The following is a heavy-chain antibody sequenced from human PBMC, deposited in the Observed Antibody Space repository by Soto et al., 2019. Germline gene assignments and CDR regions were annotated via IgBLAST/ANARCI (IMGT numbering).Heavy chain of an antibody. J-gene: IGHJ6*02. CDR1: GGSFSGYY. Sequence: SETLSLTCAVYGGSFSGYYLSWIRQPPGKGLEWIGEINHSGSTNYNPSLKSRVTISVDTSKNQFSLKLSSVTAADTAVYYCARGYVVPAAILSWKLKYGMDVWGQGTTVTVSS. D-gene: IGHD2-2*01. CDR3: ARGYVVPAAILSWKLKYGMDV. CDR2: INHSGST. V-gene: IGHV4-34*01.